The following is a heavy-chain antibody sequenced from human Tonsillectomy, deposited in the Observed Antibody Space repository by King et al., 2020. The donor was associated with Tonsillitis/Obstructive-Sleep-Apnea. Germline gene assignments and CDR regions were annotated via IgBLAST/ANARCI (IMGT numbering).Heavy chain of an antibody. V-gene: IGHV1-2*02. CDR2: INPNSGGT. Sequence: QLVQSGPEVEKPGASVKVSCKASGYTFIGYYMHWVRQAPGQGLEWMGWINPNSGGTNYAQTFQGRVTMTRETSISTAYMELSRLRSYDTAVYYCARDISGSDFDYWGQGTRVTVS. CDR1: GYTFIGYY. D-gene: IGHD3-22*01. CDR3: ARDISGSDFDY. J-gene: IGHJ4*02.